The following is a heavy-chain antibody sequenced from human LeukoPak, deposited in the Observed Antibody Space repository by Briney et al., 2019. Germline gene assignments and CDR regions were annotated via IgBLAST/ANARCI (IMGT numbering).Heavy chain of an antibody. J-gene: IGHJ4*02. CDR3: ARESRPRTRFLEWLPPRY. Sequence: SGTPSPPLAVYCGGLHGFLWGRVPPPPGKGVGGGWGNKHSGSTNYNPSLKSRVTISVDTSKNQFSLKLSSVTAADTAVYYCARESRPRTRFLEWLPPRYWGQGTLVTVSS. D-gene: IGHD3-3*01. CDR1: CGGLHGFL. V-gene: IGHV4-34*01. CDR2: NKHSGST.